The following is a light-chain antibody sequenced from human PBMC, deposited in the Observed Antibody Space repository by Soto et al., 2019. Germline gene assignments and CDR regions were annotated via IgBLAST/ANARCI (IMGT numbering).Light chain of an antibody. J-gene: IGKJ1*01. V-gene: IGKV1-5*03. CDR2: QAS. CDR3: QQYNSYSRT. Sequence: DIQMTQSPSTLSASVGDRVTITCRASQSISSWLAWYQQKPGKAPKLLICQASSLESGVPSRFSGSGSGTEFTLTISSLLPDDFATYYCQQYNSYSRTFGQGTKVEIK. CDR1: QSISSW.